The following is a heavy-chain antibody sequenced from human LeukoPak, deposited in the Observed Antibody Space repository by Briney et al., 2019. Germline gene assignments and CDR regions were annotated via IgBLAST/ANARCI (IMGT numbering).Heavy chain of an antibody. J-gene: IGHJ6*02. V-gene: IGHV4-34*01. CDR3: ARGGGILTGYYRYYYYYGMDV. Sequence: SETLSLTCAVYGGSFSGYYWSWIRQPPGKGLEWIGEINHSGSTNYNPSLKSRVTISVDTSKNQFSLKLSSATAADTAVYYCARGGGILTGYYRYYYYYGMDVWGQGTTVTVSS. CDR2: INHSGST. D-gene: IGHD3-9*01. CDR1: GGSFSGYY.